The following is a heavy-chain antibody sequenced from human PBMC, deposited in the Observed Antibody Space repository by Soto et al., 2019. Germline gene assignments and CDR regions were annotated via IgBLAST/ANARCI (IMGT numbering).Heavy chain of an antibody. J-gene: IGHJ4*02. CDR3: ARAHDYVWGSYRYYFDY. Sequence: SETLSLTCTVSGGSISSVFYYWSWIRQHPGKGLEWIGYIYYSGSTYYNPSLKSRVTISVDTSKNQFSLKLSSVTAADTAVYYCARAHDYVWGSYRYYFDYWGQGTLVTVSS. V-gene: IGHV4-31*03. D-gene: IGHD3-16*02. CDR2: IYYSGST. CDR1: GGSISSVFYY.